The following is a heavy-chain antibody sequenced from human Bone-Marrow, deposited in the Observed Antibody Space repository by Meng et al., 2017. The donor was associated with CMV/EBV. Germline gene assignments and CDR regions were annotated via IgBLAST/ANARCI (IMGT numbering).Heavy chain of an antibody. J-gene: IGHJ4*02. CDR1: GGTFSSYA. Sequence: SVKVSCNASGGTFSSYAISWVRQAPGQGLEWMGGIIPIFGTANYAQKFQGRVTITTDESTSTAYMELSSLRSEDTAVYYCARGDTSIAALWGQGTLVTVYS. CDR3: ARGDTSIAAL. D-gene: IGHD6-6*01. CDR2: IIPIFGTA. V-gene: IGHV1-69*05.